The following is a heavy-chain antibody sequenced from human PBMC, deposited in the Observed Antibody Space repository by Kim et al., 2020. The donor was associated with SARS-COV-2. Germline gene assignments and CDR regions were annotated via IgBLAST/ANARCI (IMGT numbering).Heavy chain of an antibody. V-gene: IGHV2-5*01. J-gene: IGHJ4*02. D-gene: IGHD6-19*01. CDR3: AHSIAVSPFDY. CDR2: DK. Sequence: DKRYSPTLKSRLTITKDTSKNQVVLKMTNMDPVDTATYYCAHSIAVSPFDYWGQGTLVTVSS.